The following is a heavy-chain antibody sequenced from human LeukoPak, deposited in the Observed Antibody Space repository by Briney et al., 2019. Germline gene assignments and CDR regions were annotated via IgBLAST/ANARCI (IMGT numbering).Heavy chain of an antibody. CDR1: GYSISSGYY. Sequence: SETLSLTCAVSGYSISSGYYWGWIRQPPGKGVEWIGSIYHSGSTYYNPSLKSRVTISVDTSKNQFSLKLSSVTAADTAVYYCAREASYSSSWYGGSVDYWGQGTLVTVSS. V-gene: IGHV4-38-2*02. CDR3: AREASYSSSWYGGSVDY. D-gene: IGHD6-13*01. CDR2: IYHSGST. J-gene: IGHJ4*02.